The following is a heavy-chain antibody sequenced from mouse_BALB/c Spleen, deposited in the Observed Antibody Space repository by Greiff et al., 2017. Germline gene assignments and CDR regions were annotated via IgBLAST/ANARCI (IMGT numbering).Heavy chain of an antibody. D-gene: IGHD2-1*01. J-gene: IGHJ2*01. CDR2: ISDGGSYT. CDR3: ARAGYGKEGFDY. V-gene: IGHV5-4*02. CDR1: GFTFSDYY. Sequence: EVQLVESGGGLVKPGGSLKLSCAASGFTFSDYYMYWVRQTPEKRLEWVATISDGGSYTYYPDSVKGRFTISRDNAKNNLYLQMSSLKSEDTAMYYCARAGYGKEGFDYWGQGTTLTVSS.